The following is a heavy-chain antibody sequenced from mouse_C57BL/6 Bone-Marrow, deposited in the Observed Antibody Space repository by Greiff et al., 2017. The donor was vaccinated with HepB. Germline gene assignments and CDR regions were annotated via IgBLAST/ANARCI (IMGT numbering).Heavy chain of an antibody. J-gene: IGHJ4*01. V-gene: IGHV1-82*01. CDR3: ARELRGYYYAMDY. CDR1: GYAFSSSW. CDR2: IYPGDGDT. Sequence: VQLVESGPELVKPGASVKISCKASGYAFSSSWMNWVKQRPGKGLEWIGRIYPGDGDTNYNGKFKGKATLTADKSSSTAYMQLSSLTSEDSAVYFCARELRGYYYAMDYWGQGTSVTVSS. D-gene: IGHD3-1*01.